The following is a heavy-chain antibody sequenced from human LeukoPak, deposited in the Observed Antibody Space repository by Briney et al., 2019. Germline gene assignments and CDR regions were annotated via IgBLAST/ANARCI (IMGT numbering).Heavy chain of an antibody. D-gene: IGHD6-13*01. Sequence: SETLSLTCTVSGGSISSYYWSWIRQPPGKGLEWIGYIYYSGSTNYNPSLKSRVTISVDTSKNQFSLKLSSVTAADTAVYYCARDGLRGSSWYMGVADAFDIWGQGTMVTVSS. J-gene: IGHJ3*02. V-gene: IGHV4-59*01. CDR3: ARDGLRGSSWYMGVADAFDI. CDR2: IYYSGST. CDR1: GGSISSYY.